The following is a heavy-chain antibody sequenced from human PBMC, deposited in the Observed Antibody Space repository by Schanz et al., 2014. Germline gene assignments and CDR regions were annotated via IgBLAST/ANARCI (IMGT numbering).Heavy chain of an antibody. V-gene: IGHV3-33*08. CDR1: GFSFSGFG. Sequence: QVQLVESGGGVVQPGRSLRLSCAGSGFSFSGFGMHWVRQAPGKGLEWVTFIRFDGSDKYYADSVKGRFTISRDNAKNSLYLQMNSLRAEDTAVYYCARRFDYYDTSGSLHYYYGMDVWGQGTTVTVSS. CDR2: IRFDGSDK. J-gene: IGHJ6*02. D-gene: IGHD3-22*01. CDR3: ARRFDYYDTSGSLHYYYGMDV.